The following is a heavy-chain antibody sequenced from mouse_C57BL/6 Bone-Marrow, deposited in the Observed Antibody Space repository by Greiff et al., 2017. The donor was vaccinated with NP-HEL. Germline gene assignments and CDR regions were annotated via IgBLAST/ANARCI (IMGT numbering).Heavy chain of an antibody. Sequence: VQLMESGPGLVQPSQSLSITCTVSGFSLTSYGVHWVRQSPGKGLEWLGVIWRGGSTDYNAAFMSRLSITKDNSKSQVFFKMNSLQADDTAIYYCAKGGDLLGRLDYWGQGTTLTVSS. J-gene: IGHJ2*01. V-gene: IGHV2-5*01. CDR3: AKGGDLLGRLDY. D-gene: IGHD4-1*01. CDR2: IWRGGST. CDR1: GFSLTSYG.